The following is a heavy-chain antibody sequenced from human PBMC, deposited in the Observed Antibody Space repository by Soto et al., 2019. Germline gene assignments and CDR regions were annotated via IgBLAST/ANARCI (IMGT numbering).Heavy chain of an antibody. Sequence: QVQLQESGPGLVKPSQTLSLTCSVSGGSISSGGYYWTWIRQHPGKGLEWIGYIYYSGSTYYKPSLKSRVTISVDTSKNQFSLMLSSVTAADTAVYYCARGGLTAYYFDHWGLGTLVTVSS. J-gene: IGHJ4*02. V-gene: IGHV4-31*03. CDR1: GGSISSGGYY. CDR3: ARGGLTAYYFDH. CDR2: IYYSGST. D-gene: IGHD3-16*01.